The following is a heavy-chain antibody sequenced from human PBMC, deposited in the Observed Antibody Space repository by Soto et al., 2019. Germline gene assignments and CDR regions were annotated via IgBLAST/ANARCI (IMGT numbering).Heavy chain of an antibody. J-gene: IGHJ4*02. V-gene: IGHV3-30*18. CDR3: AKDRGGSYSYFDY. CDR1: GFTFSSYG. CDR2: ISYDGSNK. D-gene: IGHD1-26*01. Sequence: LRLSCAASGFTFSSYGMHWVRQAPGKGLEWVAVISYDGSNKYYADSVKGRFTISRDNSKNTLYLQMNSLRAEDTAVYYCAKDRGGSYSYFDYWGQGTLVTVSS.